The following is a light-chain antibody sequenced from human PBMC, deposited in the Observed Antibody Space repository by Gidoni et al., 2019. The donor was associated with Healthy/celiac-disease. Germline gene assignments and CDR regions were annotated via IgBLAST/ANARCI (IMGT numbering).Light chain of an antibody. Sequence: DIQMTQSPSTLSASVGDRVTITCRASQSISSWLAWYQQKPGKAPKLLIYKASSLESGVQSRFSGSGSGTEFTLTISSLQPDDFATYYCQQYNSYSKTFXHXTKVEIK. J-gene: IGKJ1*01. V-gene: IGKV1-5*03. CDR1: QSISSW. CDR3: QQYNSYSKT. CDR2: KAS.